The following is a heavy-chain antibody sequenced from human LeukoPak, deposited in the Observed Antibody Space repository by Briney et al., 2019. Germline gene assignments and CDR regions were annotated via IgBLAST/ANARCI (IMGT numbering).Heavy chain of an antibody. CDR3: AKGPLRGTAAAIDY. Sequence: GGSLRLSCAASGFTSNNYGMHWVRQAPGKGLEWVAVISYDGRNKHYPDSVKGRFTISRDISTDTLWLQMDSLRTEDTAVYYCAKGPLRGTAAAIDYWGQGTLVTVSS. CDR2: ISYDGRNK. J-gene: IGHJ4*02. V-gene: IGHV3-30*18. CDR1: GFTSNNYG. D-gene: IGHD2-2*01.